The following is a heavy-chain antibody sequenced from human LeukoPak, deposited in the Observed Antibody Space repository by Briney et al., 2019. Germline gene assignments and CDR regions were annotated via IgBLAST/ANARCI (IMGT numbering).Heavy chain of an antibody. Sequence: SETLSLTCTVSGGSISSYYWSWIRQPPGKGLEWIGYIYYSGSTNYNPSLKSRVTISVDTSKNQFSLKLSSVTAADTAVYYCARHYDSSGYYQIDYWGQGTLVTVSS. J-gene: IGHJ4*02. D-gene: IGHD3-22*01. CDR3: ARHYDSSGYYQIDY. V-gene: IGHV4-59*08. CDR1: GGSISSYY. CDR2: IYYSGST.